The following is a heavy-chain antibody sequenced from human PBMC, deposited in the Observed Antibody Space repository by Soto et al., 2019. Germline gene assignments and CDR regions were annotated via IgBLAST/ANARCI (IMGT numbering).Heavy chain of an antibody. Sequence: SETLSLTCAVYGGSFSGYYWSWIRQPPGKGLEWIGEINHSGSTNYNPSLKSRVTISVDTSKNQFSLKLSSVTAADTAVYYCARGALQETDAFDIWGQGTMVTVSS. V-gene: IGHV4-34*01. CDR3: ARGALQETDAFDI. CDR1: GGSFSGYY. J-gene: IGHJ3*02. CDR2: INHSGST.